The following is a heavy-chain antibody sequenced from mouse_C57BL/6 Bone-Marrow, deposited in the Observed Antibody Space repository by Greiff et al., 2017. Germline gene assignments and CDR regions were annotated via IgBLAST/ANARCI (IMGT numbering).Heavy chain of an antibody. CDR2: IYPRSGNT. CDR1: GYTFTSYG. Sequence: VQLQESGAELARPGASVKLSCKASGYTFTSYGISWVKQRTGQGLEWIGEIYPRSGNTYYNEKFKGKATLTADKSSSTAYMELRSLTSEDSAVYFWARRGFAYWGQGTLVTVSA. J-gene: IGHJ3*01. CDR3: ARRGFAY. V-gene: IGHV1-81*01.